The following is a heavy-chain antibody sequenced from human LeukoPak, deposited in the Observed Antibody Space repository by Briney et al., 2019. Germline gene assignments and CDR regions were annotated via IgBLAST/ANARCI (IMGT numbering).Heavy chain of an antibody. CDR1: GFTFDDYA. V-gene: IGHV3-9*01. CDR3: AKAFREVYDAFDI. J-gene: IGHJ3*02. CDR2: ISWNSGSI. Sequence: GGSLRLSCAASGFTFDDYAMHWVRQAPGKGLEWVSGISWNSGSIGYADSVKGRFTISRDNAKNSLYLQINSLRAEDTALYYCAKAFREVYDAFDIWGQGTMVTVSS. D-gene: IGHD3-10*01.